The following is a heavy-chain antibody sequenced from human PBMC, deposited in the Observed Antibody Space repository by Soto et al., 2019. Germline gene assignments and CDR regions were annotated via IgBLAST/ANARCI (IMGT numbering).Heavy chain of an antibody. V-gene: IGHV4-38-2*01. CDR1: GYSISSGYY. CDR3: ARGDIVVVPAAIREVWFDP. J-gene: IGHJ5*02. D-gene: IGHD2-2*02. CDR2: IYHSVST. Sequence: SETLSLTCAVSGYSISSGYYWGWIRQPPGKGLEWIGSIYHSVSTYYNPSLKSRVTISVDTSKNQFSLKLSSVTAADTAVYYCARGDIVVVPAAIREVWFDPWGQGTLVTVSS.